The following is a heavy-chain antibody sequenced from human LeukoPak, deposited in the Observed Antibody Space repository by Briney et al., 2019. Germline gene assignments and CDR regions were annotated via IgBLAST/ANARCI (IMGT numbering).Heavy chain of an antibody. CDR2: ISSRSFTI. V-gene: IGHV3-48*01. CDR3: ARVWGCSSTSCYYYYGMDV. D-gene: IGHD2-2*01. CDR1: GFTFSAYS. J-gene: IGHJ6*02. Sequence: GGSLRLSCAASGFTFSAYSMNWVRQAPGKGLDWVSYISSRSFTIYYADSVKGRFTISRDNAKNSLYLQMNSLRAEDTAVYYCARVWGCSSTSCYYYYGMDVWGQGTTVTVSS.